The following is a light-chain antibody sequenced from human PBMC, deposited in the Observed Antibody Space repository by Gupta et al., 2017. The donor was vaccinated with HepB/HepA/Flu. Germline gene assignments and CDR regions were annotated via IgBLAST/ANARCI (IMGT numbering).Light chain of an antibody. Sequence: QSVLTQPSSLSEAPRQRVTISCSGSSSNIGNNAVNWYQQLPGKAPKLLIYYDELLPSGVPDRFSGSKSGNSASLTITGPQAEDEAEYYCEARDARLIGVVFGGGTKMTVL. CDR2: YDE. V-gene: IGLV1-36*01. CDR1: SSNIGNNA. CDR3: EARDARLIGVV. J-gene: IGLJ2*01.